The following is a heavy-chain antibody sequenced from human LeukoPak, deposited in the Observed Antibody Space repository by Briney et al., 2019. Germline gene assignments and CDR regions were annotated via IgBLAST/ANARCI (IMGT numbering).Heavy chain of an antibody. D-gene: IGHD3-22*01. V-gene: IGHV1-46*01. CDR2: INPSGGST. Sequence: ASVKVSCKASGYTFTSYYMHWVRQAPGQGLGWMGIINPSGGSTSYAQKFQGRVTMTRDTSTSTVYMELSSLRSEDTAVYYCAREGGRGPNDSSGYRYYYFDYWGQGTLVTVSS. J-gene: IGHJ4*02. CDR3: AREGGRGPNDSSGYRYYYFDY. CDR1: GYTFTSYY.